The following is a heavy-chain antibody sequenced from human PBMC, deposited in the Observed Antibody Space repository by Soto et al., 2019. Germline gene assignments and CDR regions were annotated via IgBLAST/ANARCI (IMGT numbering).Heavy chain of an antibody. Sequence: QVQLVQSGAEVKKPGSSVKVSCKASGGTFSSYAISWVRQAPGQGLEWMGGIIPIFGTANYAQKFQGRVRLTTDESASTANGELGSLRSEDTAVDYWARAGLEGYSSPYPPPIDSWGQGTLVTVSS. CDR2: IIPIFGTA. J-gene: IGHJ4*02. CDR3: ARAGLEGYSSPYPPPIDS. CDR1: GGTFSSYA. V-gene: IGHV1-69*05. D-gene: IGHD6-13*01.